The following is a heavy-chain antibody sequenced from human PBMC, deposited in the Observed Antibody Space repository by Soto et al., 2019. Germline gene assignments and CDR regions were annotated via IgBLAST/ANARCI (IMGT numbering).Heavy chain of an antibody. J-gene: IGHJ4*02. CDR2: IYWDDDK. Sequence: QITLKESGPTRVKPTQTLTLTCTFSGFSLSTSGVGVGWIRQPPGKALEWLAFIYWDDDKRNSPSLKSRLTITKDTYKNQVVLTMNNMDPVDTATYYCAHRFYSYRSGWDQGMFDSWGQGTLVTVSS. CDR1: GFSLSTSGVG. V-gene: IGHV2-5*02. CDR3: AHRFYSYRSGWDQGMFDS. D-gene: IGHD6-19*01.